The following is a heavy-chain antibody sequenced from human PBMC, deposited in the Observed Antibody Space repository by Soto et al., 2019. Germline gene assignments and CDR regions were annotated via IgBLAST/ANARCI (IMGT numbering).Heavy chain of an antibody. Sequence: GGSLRLSCAASGFTFTSYWMHWVRQAPGKGLVWVSRMNSDGSGTSYADSVKGRFTISRDNAKNTVYLQMNSLRAEDTAVYYCAREDSWWFDPWGQGALVTVS. CDR3: AREDSWWFDP. V-gene: IGHV3-74*01. CDR2: MNSDGSGT. J-gene: IGHJ5*02. CDR1: GFTFTSYW. D-gene: IGHD2-15*01.